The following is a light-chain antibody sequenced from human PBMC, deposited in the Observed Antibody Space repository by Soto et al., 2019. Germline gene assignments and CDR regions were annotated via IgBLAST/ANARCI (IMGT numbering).Light chain of an antibody. CDR1: SSNIGNNY. CDR3: ATWDTSLGTGV. CDR2: DNN. J-gene: IGLJ3*02. V-gene: IGLV1-51*01. Sequence: QSVLTQPPSLSAAPGQRVTISCSGSSSNIGNNYVSWYRQLPGTAPKLLIYDNNKRPSGIPDRFSGSKSGTSATLGITGLQTGDEADYYCATWDTSLGTGVFGGGTKLTVL.